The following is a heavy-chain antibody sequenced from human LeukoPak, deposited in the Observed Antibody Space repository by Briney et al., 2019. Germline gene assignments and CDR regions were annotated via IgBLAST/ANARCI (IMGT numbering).Heavy chain of an antibody. V-gene: IGHV4-61*02. D-gene: IGHD3-22*01. J-gene: IGHJ5*02. CDR2: IYTSGST. CDR3: ARGGRTYYYDSSGYSNWFDP. Sequence: SETLSLTCTVSGSSISSNSYYWGWIRQPAGKGLEWIGRIYTSGSTNYNPSLKSRVTMSVDTSKNQFSLKLSSVTAADTAVYYCARGGRTYYYDSSGYSNWFDPWGQGTLVTVSS. CDR1: GSSISSNSYY.